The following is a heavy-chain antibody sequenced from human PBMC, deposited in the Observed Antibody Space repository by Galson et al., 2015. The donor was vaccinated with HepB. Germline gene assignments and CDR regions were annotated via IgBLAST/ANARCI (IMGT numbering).Heavy chain of an antibody. Sequence: QSGAEVKKPGESLTISCKGSGYSFTNYWIGWVRQMPGKGLEWMGIIYPGDSDTRYSPSFQGQVTISADKSISTAYLQWSSLKASDTAMYYCARHTGAHYYYYGMDVWGQGTTVTVSS. V-gene: IGHV5-51*01. J-gene: IGHJ6*02. CDR3: ARHTGAHYYYYGMDV. CDR2: IYPGDSDT. CDR1: GYSFTNYW. D-gene: IGHD1-26*01.